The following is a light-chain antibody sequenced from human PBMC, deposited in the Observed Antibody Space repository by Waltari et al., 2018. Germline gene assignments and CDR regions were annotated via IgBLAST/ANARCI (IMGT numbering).Light chain of an antibody. Sequence: DIQXTQSPSSLSASVGXRGPLTCRASQSITTSLNWYQQKPGXTPXXLIXTVSXLQSGVPSRFSGSGSGTDFTLTISSLQPEDXATYSCQQSYYAPWTFGQGTKVEIK. J-gene: IGKJ1*01. CDR1: QSITTS. CDR2: TVS. CDR3: QQSYYAPWT. V-gene: IGKV1-39*01.